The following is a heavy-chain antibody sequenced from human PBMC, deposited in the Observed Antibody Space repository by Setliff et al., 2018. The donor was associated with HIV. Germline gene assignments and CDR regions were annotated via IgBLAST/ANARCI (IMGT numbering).Heavy chain of an antibody. CDR2: VNSDGSRT. V-gene: IGHV3-74*03. CDR3: ARPMEIGRHPVAGLRDAFDI. D-gene: IGHD6-19*01. Sequence: GGSLRLSCAASGFSFSSYWMHWVRQVPGKGLVWVSVVNSDGSRTTYADSVKGRFTISRDNAKNMLYLQMNTVRAEDTAVYYCARPMEIGRHPVAGLRDAFDIWGQGTMVTVSS. CDR1: GFSFSSYW. J-gene: IGHJ3*02.